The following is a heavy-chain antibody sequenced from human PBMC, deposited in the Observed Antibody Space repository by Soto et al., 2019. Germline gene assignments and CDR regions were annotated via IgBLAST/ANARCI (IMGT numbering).Heavy chain of an antibody. V-gene: IGHV3-48*01. Sequence: GGSLRLSCAASGFTFNSYSMNWVRQAPGKGPEWVSYISSSSSTIYYADSVRGRFTISRDNAKNSLYLQMNSLRAEDTAVYYCARDHYYYGSGSYYHDSWGQGTLVTVSS. CDR1: GFTFNSYS. CDR2: ISSSSSTI. D-gene: IGHD3-10*01. CDR3: ARDHYYYGSGSYYHDS. J-gene: IGHJ4*02.